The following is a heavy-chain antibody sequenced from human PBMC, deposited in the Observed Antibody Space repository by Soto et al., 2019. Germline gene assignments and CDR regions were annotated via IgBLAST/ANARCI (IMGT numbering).Heavy chain of an antibody. Sequence: QVQLVESGGGLVKPGGSLRLSCAASGFTFIDYYMAWIRQAPGKGLEYVSYISRDGDSMYYADSVKGPINISRDNAKNSRSLQINSPRAEDTAVYYCAPQNGESIHYYHGMDVWGPETTVTVTS. CDR2: ISRDGDSM. CDR3: APQNGESIHYYHGMDV. D-gene: IGHD3-10*01. CDR1: GFTFIDYY. V-gene: IGHV3-11*01. J-gene: IGHJ6*02.